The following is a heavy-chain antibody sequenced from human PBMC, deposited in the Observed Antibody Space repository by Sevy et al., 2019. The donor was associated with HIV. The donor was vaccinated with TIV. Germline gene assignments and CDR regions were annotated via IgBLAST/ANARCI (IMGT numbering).Heavy chain of an antibody. V-gene: IGHV3-7*01. D-gene: IGHD3-3*01. Sequence: GGSLRLSCAASGFSFSKYWMSWVRQAPGKGLEWVANIKLDGSDKHYVDSVKGRFTISRDNAKNSLYLQMNSLRAEDTAVYYCARAHLRFYEWLCYDYWGQGTLVTVSS. CDR3: ARAHLRFYEWLCYDY. J-gene: IGHJ4*02. CDR2: IKLDGSDK. CDR1: GFSFSKYW.